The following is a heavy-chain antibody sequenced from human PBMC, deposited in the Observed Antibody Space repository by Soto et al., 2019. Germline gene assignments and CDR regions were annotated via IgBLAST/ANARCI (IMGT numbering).Heavy chain of an antibody. V-gene: IGHV3-30-3*01. J-gene: IGHJ1*01. CDR1: GFTFSSYA. CDR3: ARDREDGVRAGYFQH. Sequence: QVQLVESGGGVVQPGRSLRLSCAASGFTFSSYAMHWVRQAPGKGLEWVAVISYDGSNKYYADSVKGRFTISRDNSKNTLYLQMNRLRAEDTAVYYCARDREDGVRAGYFQHWGQGTLVTVSS. D-gene: IGHD4-17*01. CDR2: ISYDGSNK.